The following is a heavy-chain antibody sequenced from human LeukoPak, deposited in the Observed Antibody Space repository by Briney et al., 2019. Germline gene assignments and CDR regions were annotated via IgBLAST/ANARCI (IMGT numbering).Heavy chain of an antibody. CDR3: ARDGDSSGYYVNFDY. CDR2: INSDGSST. V-gene: IGHV3-74*01. Sequence: GGSLRLSCAASGFTFSSYWMHWVRQSPGKGLVWVSRINSDGSSTSYADSVKGRVTISRDNAKNTLYLQMNSLRAEDTAVYYCARDGDSSGYYVNFDYWGQGTLVTVSP. D-gene: IGHD3-22*01. J-gene: IGHJ4*02. CDR1: GFTFSSYW.